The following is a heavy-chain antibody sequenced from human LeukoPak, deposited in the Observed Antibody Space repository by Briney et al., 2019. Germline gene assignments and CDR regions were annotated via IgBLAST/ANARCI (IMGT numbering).Heavy chain of an antibody. Sequence: PSETLSLTCTVSGGSISSTNYYWGWIRQPPGKGLEWIGTIYYTGTTYYNPSLTSRVTISVDTSKNQFSLKLSSVTAADTAVYYCARPYIGAAAGTWYFDNWGQGTLVTVSS. CDR1: GGSISSTNYY. J-gene: IGHJ4*02. V-gene: IGHV4-39*01. CDR2: IYYTGTT. D-gene: IGHD6-13*01. CDR3: ARPYIGAAAGTWYFDN.